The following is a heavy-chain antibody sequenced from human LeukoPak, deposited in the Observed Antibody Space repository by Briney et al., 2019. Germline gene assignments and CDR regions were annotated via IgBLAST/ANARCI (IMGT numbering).Heavy chain of an antibody. CDR1: GYTFTSYD. CDR2: MNPNSGNT. CDR3: ARGHVVVVAAPYYYYYMDL. Sequence: ASVKVSCKASGYTFTSYDINWVRQATGQGLEWMGWMNPNSGNTGYAQKFQGRVTITRNTSISTAYMELSSLRSEDTAVYYCARGHVVVVAAPYYYYYMDLWGKGTTVTVSS. V-gene: IGHV1-8*03. D-gene: IGHD2-15*01. J-gene: IGHJ6*03.